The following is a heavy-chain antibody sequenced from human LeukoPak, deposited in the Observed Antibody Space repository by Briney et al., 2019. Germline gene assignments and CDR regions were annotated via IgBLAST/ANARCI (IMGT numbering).Heavy chain of an antibody. CDR3: AKDRGNLVMVVAALHY. CDR1: GFSFSSYA. D-gene: IGHD2-15*01. J-gene: IGHJ4*02. Sequence: PGGSLRLSCAASGFSFSSYAMSWVRQAPGKGLECVSSISGSGDNTNYADSVKGRFTISRDNSQKMVSLQMNSLRAEDTAIYYCAKDRGNLVMVVAALHYWGQGTMVTVSS. CDR2: ISGSGDNT. V-gene: IGHV3-23*01.